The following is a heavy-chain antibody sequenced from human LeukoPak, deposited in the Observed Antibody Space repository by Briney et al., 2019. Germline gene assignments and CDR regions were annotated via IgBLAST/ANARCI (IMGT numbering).Heavy chain of an antibody. V-gene: IGHV3-7*01. J-gene: IGHJ4*02. CDR1: GFLFRTYW. Sequence: PGGSLRLSCAASGFLFRTYWMTWVRQAPGKGLEWVANIKTDGSEQHYLDSVKGRFHISRDNANNSLSLQMNSLRAEDTAVYYCARGANPDDFWGQGTLVTVTS. CDR3: ARGANPDDF. CDR2: IKTDGSEQ.